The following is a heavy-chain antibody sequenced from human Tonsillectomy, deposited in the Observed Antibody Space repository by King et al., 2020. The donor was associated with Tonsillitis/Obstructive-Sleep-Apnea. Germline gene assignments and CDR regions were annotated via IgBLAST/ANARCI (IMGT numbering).Heavy chain of an antibody. CDR2: IKQDGSEK. V-gene: IGHV3-7*03. CDR3: AREGWFGEMDF. Sequence: VQLVESGGGLVQPGGSLRLSCAASGFTFSSYWMSWVRQAPGKGLEWVANIKQDGSEKYYVDSVKGRFTITRDNGKNSLYLQMHSLRSEDTAVYHCAREGWFGEMDFWGQGTTVTVSS. J-gene: IGHJ6*02. D-gene: IGHD3-10*01. CDR1: GFTFSSYW.